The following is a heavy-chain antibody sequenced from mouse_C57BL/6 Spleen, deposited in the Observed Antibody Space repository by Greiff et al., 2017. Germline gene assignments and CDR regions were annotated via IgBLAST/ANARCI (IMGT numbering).Heavy chain of an antibody. CDR1: GFTFSDYG. CDR2: ISSGSSTI. J-gene: IGHJ3*01. D-gene: IGHD2-1*01. CDR3: AGRGSTMASWFAY. Sequence: EVMLVESGGGLVKPGGSLKLSCAASGFTFSDYGMHWVRQAPEKGLEWVAYISSGSSTIYYADTVKGRFTISRDDAKNTLFLQMTGLRSVDTAMYYGAGRGSTMASWFAYWGQGTLVTVSA. V-gene: IGHV5-17*01.